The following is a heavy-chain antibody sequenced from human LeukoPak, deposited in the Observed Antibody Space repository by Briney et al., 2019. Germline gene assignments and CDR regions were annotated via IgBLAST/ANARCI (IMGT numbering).Heavy chain of an antibody. V-gene: IGHV3-30-3*01. Sequence: GGSLRLSRAASGFTFSSYAMHWVRQAPGKGLEWVAVISYDGSNKYYADSVKGRFTISRDNSKNTLYLQMNSLRVEDTAVYYCTRGPPDGSGNYYPGDFWGQGTLVTVSS. D-gene: IGHD3-10*01. CDR2: ISYDGSNK. CDR1: GFTFSSYA. CDR3: TRGPPDGSGNYYPGDF. J-gene: IGHJ4*02.